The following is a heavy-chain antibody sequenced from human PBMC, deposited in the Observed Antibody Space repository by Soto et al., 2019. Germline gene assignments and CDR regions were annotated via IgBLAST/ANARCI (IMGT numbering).Heavy chain of an antibody. J-gene: IGHJ4*02. CDR3: TRRLSVVGTSSFDY. Sequence: EVQLVESGGGLVQPGGSLRLSCAASGFTISSYWMHWVRQAPGNGLVWVSRINTDGSSTSYADSVKGRFTTSRDNAKNTLYLQMNSLRAEDTAVYYCTRRLSVVGTSSFDYWGQGTLVTVSS. CDR1: GFTISSYW. V-gene: IGHV3-74*01. CDR2: INTDGSST. D-gene: IGHD2-15*01.